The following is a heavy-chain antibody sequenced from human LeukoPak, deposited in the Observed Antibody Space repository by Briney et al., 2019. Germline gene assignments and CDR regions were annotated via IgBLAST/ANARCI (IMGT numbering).Heavy chain of an antibody. D-gene: IGHD2-15*01. CDR2: ISGSGGST. CDR1: GFTFSSYA. V-gene: IGHV3-23*01. Sequence: PGGSLRLSCAASGFTFSSYAMSWVRQAPGKGLEWVSAISGSGGSTYYADSVKGRFTISRDNSKNTLYLQMNSLRAEDTAVYYCAKTGGVVVAATRPFDYWGQGTLVTVSS. J-gene: IGHJ4*02. CDR3: AKTGGVVVAATRPFDY.